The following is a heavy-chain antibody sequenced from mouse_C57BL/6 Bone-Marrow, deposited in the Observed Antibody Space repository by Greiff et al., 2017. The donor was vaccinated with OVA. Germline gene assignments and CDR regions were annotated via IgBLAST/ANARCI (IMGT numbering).Heavy chain of an antibody. J-gene: IGHJ2*01. CDR1: GYTFTSYW. D-gene: IGHD2-3*01. Sequence: QVQLKQPGAELVKPGASVKVSCKASGYTFTSYWMHWVKQRPGQGLEWIGRIHPSASDTNYNQKFKGKATLTVDKSSSTAYMQLSSLTSEDSAVYYCAKGGCYYPFDYWGQGTTLTVSS. V-gene: IGHV1-74*01. CDR3: AKGGCYYPFDY. CDR2: IHPSASDT.